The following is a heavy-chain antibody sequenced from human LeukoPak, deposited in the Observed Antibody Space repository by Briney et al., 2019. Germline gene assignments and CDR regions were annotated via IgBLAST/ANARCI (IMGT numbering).Heavy chain of an antibody. D-gene: IGHD2-15*01. J-gene: IGHJ4*02. CDR3: AKAAGYCSGGTCLDH. CDR1: GFSFSNCS. V-gene: IGHV3-23*01. Sequence: PGGSLRFSCAASGFSFSNCSMNWVRQAPGKGLEWVSFISGSGGTTYYADSVKGRFTISRDNSKNTLSLQMNSLRAEDTAIYYCAKAAGYCSGGTCLDHWGQGTLVTVSS. CDR2: ISGSGGTT.